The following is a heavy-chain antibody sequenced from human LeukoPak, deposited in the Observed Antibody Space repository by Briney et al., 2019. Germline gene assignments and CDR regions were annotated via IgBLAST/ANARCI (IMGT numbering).Heavy chain of an antibody. Sequence: GASVKVSCKASGYTFTSYGISWVRQAPGQGLEWMGWISAYNGNTNYAQKLQGRVTMTTDTSTSTAYMELRSLRSDDTAVYYCAREGEGVPTTGLFDYWGQGTLVTVSS. CDR3: AREGEGVPTTGLFDY. CDR1: GYTFTSYG. V-gene: IGHV1-18*01. J-gene: IGHJ4*02. CDR2: ISAYNGNT. D-gene: IGHD4-17*01.